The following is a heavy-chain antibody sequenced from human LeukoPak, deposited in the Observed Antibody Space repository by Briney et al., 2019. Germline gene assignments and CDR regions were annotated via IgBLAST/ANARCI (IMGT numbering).Heavy chain of an antibody. D-gene: IGHD3-22*01. CDR3: ARGYYSLGYFDY. V-gene: IGHV3-48*02. CDR1: GFIFSSYS. CDR2: ICSSNHTI. Sequence: PGGSLGLSCAASGFIFSSYSMSWVRQAPGKGLEWLSYICSSNHTIYYEDSVKGRFTISRDNARNSLFLQMNSLRDEDTAVYYCARGYYSLGYFDYWGHGALVTASS. J-gene: IGHJ4*01.